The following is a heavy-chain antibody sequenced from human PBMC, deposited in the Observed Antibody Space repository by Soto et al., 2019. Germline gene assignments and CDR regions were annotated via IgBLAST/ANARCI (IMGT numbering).Heavy chain of an antibody. Sequence: GGSLRLSCAVSGFTFSSYAMSWVRQAPGKGLEWVSAISGSGISKYYADSVKGRFTISRDTSKNTLYLQMNSLRAEDAAVYYCAKYPGSGWAYYYYGMDVWGQGTTVTVSS. D-gene: IGHD6-19*01. CDR1: GFTFSSYA. J-gene: IGHJ6*02. CDR3: AKYPGSGWAYYYYGMDV. CDR2: ISGSGISK. V-gene: IGHV3-23*01.